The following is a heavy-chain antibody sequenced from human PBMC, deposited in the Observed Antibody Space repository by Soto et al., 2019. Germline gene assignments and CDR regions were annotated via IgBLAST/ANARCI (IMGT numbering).Heavy chain of an antibody. CDR1: GGTFSTYA. CDR3: ASGIQLWLRRINTGYSG. Sequence: QVQLVQSGAEVKKPESSVKVSCKAPGGTFSTYAISWVRQAPGQGLEWMGGIIPMFGTANYAQRFQDRVTTTADESTNTVYMELSSLRSEDTAGYFCASGIQLWLRRINTGYSGWGQGTLVTVSS. D-gene: IGHD5-18*01. J-gene: IGHJ4*02. CDR2: IIPMFGTA. V-gene: IGHV1-69*12.